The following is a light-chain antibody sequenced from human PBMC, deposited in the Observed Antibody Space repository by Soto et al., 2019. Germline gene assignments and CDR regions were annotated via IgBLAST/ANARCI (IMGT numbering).Light chain of an antibody. CDR2: EVS. CDR3: SSFTSSSTLDV. CDR1: SRDVGGYNY. V-gene: IGLV2-14*01. J-gene: IGLJ1*01. Sequence: QSALTQPASVSGSPGQSITISCTGTSRDVGGYNYVSWYQQHPDRAPKVMIYEVSNRPSGVPNRFSGSKSGNTASLTISGLQAEDEADYYCSSFTSSSTLDVFGTGTKLTVL.